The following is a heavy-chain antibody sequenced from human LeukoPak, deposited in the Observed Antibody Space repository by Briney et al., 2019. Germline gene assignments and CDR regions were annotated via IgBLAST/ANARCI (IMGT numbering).Heavy chain of an antibody. Sequence: RGSRRLSCAASGFTFSSYAMHWVRQAPGKGLEYVSAMSSNGGTTDYANSVKGRSTISRDNSKNTLYLQMGSLRAEDMAVYYCARYYDSSGPRSGAFDSWGQRRIVSVSS. CDR1: GFTFSSYA. D-gene: IGHD3-22*01. J-gene: IGHJ3*02. V-gene: IGHV3-64*01. CDR3: ARYYDSSGPRSGAFDS. CDR2: MSSNGGTT.